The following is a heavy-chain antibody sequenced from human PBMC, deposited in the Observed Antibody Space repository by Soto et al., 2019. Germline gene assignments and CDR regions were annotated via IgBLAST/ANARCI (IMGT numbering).Heavy chain of an antibody. Sequence: QVQLVESGGGVVQPGRSLRLSCAASGFTFGSYGMHWVRQAPGKGLEWVAVISYDGSNKYYADSVKGRFTISRDNSKNXXYXQTXSLRAEDTAVYYCAKVMYDSSGYYYLSYYYYGMDVWGQGTTVTVSS. D-gene: IGHD3-22*01. V-gene: IGHV3-30*18. J-gene: IGHJ6*02. CDR3: AKVMYDSSGYYYLSYYYYGMDV. CDR2: ISYDGSNK. CDR1: GFTFGSYG.